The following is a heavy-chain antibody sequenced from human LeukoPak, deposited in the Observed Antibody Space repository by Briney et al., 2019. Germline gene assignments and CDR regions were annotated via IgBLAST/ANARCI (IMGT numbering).Heavy chain of an antibody. CDR1: GGSISSSSAY. D-gene: IGHD5-18*01. CDR2: IYYSKNT. CDR3: VSPRGFSYGYFDY. J-gene: IGHJ4*02. V-gene: IGHV4-39*01. Sequence: SETLSLTCTVSGGSISSSSAYWGWIRQPPGKGLEWIGSIYYSKNTYYNPSLKSRVTISADTSKNQFSLTLGSVSATDTAVYYCVSPRGFSYGYFDYWGQGTLVAVSS.